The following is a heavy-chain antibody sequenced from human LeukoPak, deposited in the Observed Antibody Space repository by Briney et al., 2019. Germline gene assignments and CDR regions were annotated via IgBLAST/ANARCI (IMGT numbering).Heavy chain of an antibody. CDR1: GFTFSSYS. CDR2: ISSSSSYI. CDR3: ARAPMFTVAVPDY. V-gene: IGHV3-21*01. J-gene: IGHJ4*02. D-gene: IGHD3-10*02. Sequence: GGSLRLSCAASGFTFSSYSMNWVRRAPGKGLEWVSSISSSSSYIYYADSVKGRFTISRDNAKNSLYLQMNSLRAEDTAVYYCARAPMFTVAVPDYWGQGTLVTVSS.